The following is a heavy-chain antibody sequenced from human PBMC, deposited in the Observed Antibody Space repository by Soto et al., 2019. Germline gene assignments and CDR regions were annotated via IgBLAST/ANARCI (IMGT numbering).Heavy chain of an antibody. J-gene: IGHJ4*02. D-gene: IGHD3-10*01. CDR3: ATRPPVVRGVIPLSFGY. CDR2: IIPIFGTA. Sequence: SVKVSCKASGGTFSSYAISWVRQAPGQGLEWMGGIIPIFGTANYAQKFQGRVTITADESTSTAYMELSSLRSEDTAVYYCATRPPVVRGVIPLSFGYWGQGTMVTVYS. CDR1: GGTFSSYA. V-gene: IGHV1-69*13.